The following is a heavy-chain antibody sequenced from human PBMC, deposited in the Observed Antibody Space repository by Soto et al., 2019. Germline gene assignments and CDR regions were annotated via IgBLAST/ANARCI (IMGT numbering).Heavy chain of an antibody. CDR2: ISYDGSNK. CDR1: GFTFSSYA. Sequence: QVQLVESGGGVVQPGRSLRLSCAASGFTFSSYAMHWVRQAPGKGLEWVAVISYDGSNKYYADSVKGRFTTSRDNSKNTLYLKRNGRGAKDSAVYYFARDGRNGYGRGGDTRGTGFNYWGQEPWSPSPQ. J-gene: IGHJ4*01. V-gene: IGHV3-30-3*01. CDR3: ARDGRNGYGRGGDTRGTGFNY. D-gene: IGHD6-19*01.